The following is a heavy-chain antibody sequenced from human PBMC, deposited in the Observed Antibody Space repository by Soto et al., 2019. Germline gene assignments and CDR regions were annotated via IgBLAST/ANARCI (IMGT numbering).Heavy chain of an antibody. D-gene: IGHD1-1*01. CDR1: GYFFSSQW. CDR3: ASPGQNRDRPLAF. J-gene: IGHJ4*02. CDR2: IHPGDSDT. Sequence: GESLKISCKGSGYFFSSQWMAWVRLMPGKGLEWMGIIHPGDSDTRYSPSFQGQVTISVDGSINTAYLQSRSLEASDTAVYYCASPGQNRDRPLAFWGQGXPVTV. V-gene: IGHV5-51*01.